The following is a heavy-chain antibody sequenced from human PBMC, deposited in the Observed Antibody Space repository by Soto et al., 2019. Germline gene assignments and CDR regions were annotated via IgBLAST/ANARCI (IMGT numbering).Heavy chain of an antibody. CDR1: GFTFSSYG. CDR2: ISYDGSNK. V-gene: IGHV3-30*18. J-gene: IGHJ6*02. CDR3: AKERGYSYGPRPYYYYGMDV. D-gene: IGHD5-18*01. Sequence: QVQLVESGGGVVQPGRSLRLSCAASGFTFSSYGMHWVRQAPGKGLEWVAVISYDGSNKYYADSVKGRFTISRDNSKNTMYLQMNSLRAEDPAVYYCAKERGYSYGPRPYYYYGMDVWGQGTTVTVSS.